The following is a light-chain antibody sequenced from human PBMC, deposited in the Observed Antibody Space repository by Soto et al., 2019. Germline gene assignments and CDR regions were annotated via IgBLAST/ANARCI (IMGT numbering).Light chain of an antibody. J-gene: IGKJ2*01. V-gene: IGKV2-28*01. Sequence: DIVMTQSPLSLPVPPGEPASISCRSSQSLLHSNGYSYLNWYLQKPGQSPQLLIYLASNRAPGVPDRISGSGSGTDFTLKISRVEAEDVGVYYCRQALQTPYTFGQGTQLEIK. CDR1: QSLLHSNGYSY. CDR3: RQALQTPYT. CDR2: LAS.